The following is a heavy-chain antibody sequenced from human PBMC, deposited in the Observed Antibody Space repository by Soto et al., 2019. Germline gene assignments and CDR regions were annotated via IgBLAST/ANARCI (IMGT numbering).Heavy chain of an antibody. V-gene: IGHV4-34*01. J-gene: IGHJ4*02. CDR3: ARGQEGVVATH. CDR1: GGSFTGYY. Sequence: QVQLQQWGAGLLKPSETLSLTCAVNGGSFTGYYWSWVRQPPGKGLEWIGELKDGGSTNYSPALRSRVTISADTSKKQFSLKVTSGTAADTAVYYCARGQEGVVATHWDQGTLVAVSS. CDR2: LKDGGST. D-gene: IGHD2-15*01.